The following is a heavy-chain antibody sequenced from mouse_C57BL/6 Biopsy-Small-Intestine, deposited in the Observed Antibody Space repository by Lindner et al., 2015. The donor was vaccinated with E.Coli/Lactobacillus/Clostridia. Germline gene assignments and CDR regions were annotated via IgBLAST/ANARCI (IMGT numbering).Heavy chain of an antibody. Sequence: SVKVSCKASGYTFTSYTIHWVRQAPGQGLEWMGTIDPSGDITGYAQEFQGRVSMTTDTSTTTAYLELSRLRSDDTAVYYCAVPSERASIGGNYYYVMGVWGQGTTVTVSS. CDR2: IDPSGDIT. J-gene: IGHJ1*01. CDR1: GYTFTSYT. D-gene: IGHD1-1*01. V-gene: IGHV1S61*01. CDR3: AVPSERASIGGNYYYVMGV.